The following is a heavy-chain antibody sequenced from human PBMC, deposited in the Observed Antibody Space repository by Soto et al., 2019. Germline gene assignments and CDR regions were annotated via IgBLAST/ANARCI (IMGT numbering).Heavy chain of an antibody. CDR1: GYSISSGSY. V-gene: IGHV4-38-2*02. CDR3: ARETGENWTYEAH. D-gene: IGHD1-7*01. Sequence: SETLSLTCTVSGYSISSGSYWAWIRQPPGKGPVWIASIYHGGTTFYNPSFKSRVTMSIDTSRNHFSLNLQSATAADTALYYCARETGENWTYEAHWGPGTLVTVSS. CDR2: IYHGGTT. J-gene: IGHJ1*01.